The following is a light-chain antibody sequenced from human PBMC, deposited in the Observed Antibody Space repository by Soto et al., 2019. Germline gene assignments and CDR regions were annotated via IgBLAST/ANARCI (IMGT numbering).Light chain of an antibody. J-gene: IGKJ5*01. CDR3: QQYGSSPPIT. Sequence: EIVLTQSPGTLSLSPGERAILSCRASQSVSSSYLAWYQQKPGQAPRLLIYGASSRATGIPDRFSGSGSGTDFTLTISRLEPEDFAVYYCQQYGSSPPITFGQGTRLE. CDR1: QSVSSSY. V-gene: IGKV3-20*01. CDR2: GAS.